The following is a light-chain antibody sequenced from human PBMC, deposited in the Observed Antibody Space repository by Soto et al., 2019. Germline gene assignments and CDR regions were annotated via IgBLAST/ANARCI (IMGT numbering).Light chain of an antibody. CDR3: AAWDDSLRGWV. Sequence: QSVLTQPPSVSGAPGQRVTISCTGNNSNLGAGYDVHWYQQLPGAAPKLVVFGNRNRPSGVPERFSGSKSGTSASLAITGLQAEDEADYYCAAWDDSLRGWVFGGGTKLTVL. V-gene: IGLV1-40*01. CDR1: NSNLGAGYD. J-gene: IGLJ3*02. CDR2: GNR.